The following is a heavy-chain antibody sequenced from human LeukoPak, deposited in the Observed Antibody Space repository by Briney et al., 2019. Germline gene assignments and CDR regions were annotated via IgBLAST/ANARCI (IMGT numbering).Heavy chain of an antibody. D-gene: IGHD6-6*01. CDR3: ARFTKYSSSVDV. Sequence: PSETLSLTCTVSGGSTSSDYWSWIRQPPGKGLEWIGYMSYSGNTNYNPSLKSRVTISGDTSKNQFSLKLSSVTAADTAVYYCARFTKYSSSVDVWGKGTTVTVSS. CDR2: MSYSGNT. J-gene: IGHJ6*04. CDR1: GGSTSSDY. V-gene: IGHV4-59*01.